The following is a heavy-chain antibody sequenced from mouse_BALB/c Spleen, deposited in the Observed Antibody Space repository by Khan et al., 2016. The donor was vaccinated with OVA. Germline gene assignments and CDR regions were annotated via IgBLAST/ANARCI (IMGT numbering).Heavy chain of an antibody. CDR2: ISYSGST. D-gene: IGHD1-2*01. CDR1: GYSITSGYG. J-gene: IGHJ2*01. V-gene: IGHV3-2*02. CDR3: ARTARMKY. Sequence: EVKLLESGPGLVKPSQSLSLTCTVTGYSITSGYGWNWLRQFPGNKLEWMGYISYSGSTNYNPSLKSRISITRDTSKNQFFLQLNSVTTEDTATYYCARTARMKYWGQGTTLTVSS.